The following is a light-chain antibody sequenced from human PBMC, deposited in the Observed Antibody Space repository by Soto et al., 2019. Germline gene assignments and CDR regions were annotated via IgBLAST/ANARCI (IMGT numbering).Light chain of an antibody. CDR3: QQYGSSPPKLT. V-gene: IGKV3-20*01. J-gene: IGKJ4*01. Sequence: EIMLTQSPGTLSLYPGERATLSCRASQSVSSSYLAWYQQKPGQAPRLLIYGASSRATGIPDRFSGSGSGTDFTLTISRLEPEDFAVYYCQQYGSSPPKLTFGGGTKV. CDR2: GAS. CDR1: QSVSSSY.